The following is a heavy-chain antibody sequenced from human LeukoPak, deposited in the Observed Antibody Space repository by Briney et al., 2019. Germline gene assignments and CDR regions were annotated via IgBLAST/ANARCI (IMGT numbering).Heavy chain of an antibody. D-gene: IGHD4-17*01. Sequence: GESLKIPCKVSGYSFTSHWIGWVRQIPGKGLEWMGIIYPADPDTTYSPSFQGEGPIPPDKPRSPPSLHWSTLEPSRPAIFYCGRAPDYGVLAAYLDHWGQGTLVTVSS. CDR2: IYPADPDT. CDR3: GRAPDYGVLAAYLDH. CDR1: GYSFTSHW. V-gene: IGHV5-51*04. J-gene: IGHJ4*02.